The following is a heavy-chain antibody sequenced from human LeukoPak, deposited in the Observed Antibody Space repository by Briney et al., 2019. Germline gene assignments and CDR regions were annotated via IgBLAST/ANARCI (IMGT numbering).Heavy chain of an antibody. V-gene: IGHV3-23*01. CDR2: IHGGGGDP. Sequence: GGSLRLSCAAPGFTFSSYAMSWVRPPPGKGLGWVSSIHGGGGDPYYADSVKSRFTTSRHNSTSTLYLQMNSLRAEDTAVYYCAKEAVAGIVDYWGQGTLVTVSS. CDR3: AKEAVAGIVDY. D-gene: IGHD6-19*01. J-gene: IGHJ4*02. CDR1: GFTFSSYA.